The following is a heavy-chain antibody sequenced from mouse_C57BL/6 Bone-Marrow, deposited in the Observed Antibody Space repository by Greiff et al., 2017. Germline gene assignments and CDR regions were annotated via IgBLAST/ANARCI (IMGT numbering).Heavy chain of an antibody. CDR1: GFTFSSYA. CDR2: ISSGGDYI. CDR3: TRDGGYDWYFDV. Sequence: EVMLVESGEGLVKPGGSLKLSCAASGFTFSSYAMSWVRQTPEKRLEWVAYISSGGDYIYYADTVKGRFTISRDNARNTLYLQMSSLKSEDTAMYDCTRDGGYDWYFDVWGTGTTVTVSS. V-gene: IGHV5-9-1*02. D-gene: IGHD2-2*01. J-gene: IGHJ1*03.